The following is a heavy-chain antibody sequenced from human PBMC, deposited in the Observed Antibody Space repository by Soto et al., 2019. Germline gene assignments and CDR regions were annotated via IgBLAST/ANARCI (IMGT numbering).Heavy chain of an antibody. Sequence: QVQLVQSGAEVKKPGSSVKVSCKASGGTFSSYAISWVRQAPGQGLEWMGGIIPIFGTANYAQKFQGRVTITADESTSTAYMELSSLRAADTAVYYCAGTELLGYCSSTSCPDDAEYCMDVCGQETTVTVSS. CDR1: GGTFSSYA. J-gene: IGHJ6*02. CDR3: AGTELLGYCSSTSCPDDAEYCMDV. D-gene: IGHD2-2*01. CDR2: IIPIFGTA. V-gene: IGHV1-69*01.